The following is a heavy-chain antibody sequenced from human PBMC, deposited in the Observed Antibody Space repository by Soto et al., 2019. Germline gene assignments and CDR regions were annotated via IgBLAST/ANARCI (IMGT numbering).Heavy chain of an antibody. CDR3: ARGGGMTTVTRGYYYYYGMDV. CDR1: GGTFSSYA. J-gene: IGHJ6*02. Sequence: ASVKVSCKASGGTFSSYAISWVRQAPGQGLEWMGGIIPIFGTANYAQKFQGRVTITADESTSTAYMELSSLRSEDTAVYYCARGGGMTTVTRGYYYYYGMDVWGQGTTVTV. V-gene: IGHV1-69*13. CDR2: IIPIFGTA. D-gene: IGHD4-17*01.